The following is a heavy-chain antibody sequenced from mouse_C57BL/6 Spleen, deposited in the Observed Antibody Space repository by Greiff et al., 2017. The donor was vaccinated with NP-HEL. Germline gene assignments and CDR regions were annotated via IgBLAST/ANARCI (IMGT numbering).Heavy chain of an antibody. CDR1: GYSITSGYD. V-gene: IGHV3-1*01. Sequence: DVQLQESGPGMVKPSQSLSLTCTVTGYSITSGYDWHWIRHFPGNKLEWMGYISYSGSTNYNPSLKSRISITHDTSKNHFFLKLNSVTTEDTATYYCASATTVVYWYFDVWGTGTTVTVSS. D-gene: IGHD1-1*01. J-gene: IGHJ1*03. CDR2: ISYSGST. CDR3: ASATTVVYWYFDV.